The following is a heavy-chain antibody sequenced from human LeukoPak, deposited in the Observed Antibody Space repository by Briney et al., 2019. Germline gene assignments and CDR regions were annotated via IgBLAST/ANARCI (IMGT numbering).Heavy chain of an antibody. V-gene: IGHV3-7*01. CDR2: IRFDGRGK. Sequence: GGSLRLSCAGSGFTFGSYWMSWVRQAQGKGLEWVATIRFDGRGKFYVDSVKGRFSIFRDNAKNTLYLQMNSLIADDTAVYYCARACSGASCPYYFDYWGQGTLGTVSS. CDR1: GFTFGSYW. J-gene: IGHJ4*02. D-gene: IGHD2-15*01. CDR3: ARACSGASCPYYFDY.